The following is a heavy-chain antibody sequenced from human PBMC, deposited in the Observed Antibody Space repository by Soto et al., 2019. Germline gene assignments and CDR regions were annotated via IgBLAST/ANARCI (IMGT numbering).Heavy chain of an antibody. CDR1: GFNFNTYW. CDR2: TDTDGSRK. Sequence: GGSLRLSCAASGFNFNTYWMYWVRQAPGKGLEWVANTDTDGSRKNYVDSVKGRFTISRDNAKNSLYLQMNSLRAEDTAVYYCARDFFPSIAVAGHGGAFDIWGQGTMVTVSS. J-gene: IGHJ3*02. CDR3: ARDFFPSIAVAGHGGAFDI. D-gene: IGHD6-19*01. V-gene: IGHV3-7*03.